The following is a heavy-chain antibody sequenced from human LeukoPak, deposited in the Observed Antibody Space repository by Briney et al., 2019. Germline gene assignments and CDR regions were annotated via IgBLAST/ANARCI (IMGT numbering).Heavy chain of an antibody. V-gene: IGHV4-4*07. Sequence: SETLSLTCTVSGGSISSYYWSWIRQPAGKGLEWIGRIYSTGSTNYNPSLKSRVTMSVDTSKNQFSLRLRSVTAADTAVYYCASQIASAGTAGFDFWGQGALVTVSS. D-gene: IGHD6-13*01. J-gene: IGHJ4*02. CDR2: IYSTGST. CDR1: GGSISSYY. CDR3: ASQIASAGTAGFDF.